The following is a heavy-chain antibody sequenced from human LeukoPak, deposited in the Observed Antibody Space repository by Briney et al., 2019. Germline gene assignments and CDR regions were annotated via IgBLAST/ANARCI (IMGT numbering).Heavy chain of an antibody. J-gene: IGHJ4*02. D-gene: IGHD3-10*01. V-gene: IGHV3-7*01. CDR3: ARDLHYYGSGSYYSFDY. Sequence: GGSLRVSCAASGFTFSSYWMSWVRQAPGKGLEWVANIKQDGSEKYYVDSVKGRFTISRDNAKNSLYLQMNSLRAEDTAVYYCARDLHYYGSGSYYSFDYWGQGTLVTVSS. CDR2: IKQDGSEK. CDR1: GFTFSSYW.